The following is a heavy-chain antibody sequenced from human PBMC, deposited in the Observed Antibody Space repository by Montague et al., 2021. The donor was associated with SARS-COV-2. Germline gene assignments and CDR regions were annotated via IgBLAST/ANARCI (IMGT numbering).Heavy chain of an antibody. CDR2: INHSGST. Sequence: SETLSLTCAVYGGSFSGYYWSWIRQPPGKGLEWIGEINHSGSTNYNPSLKSRITISVDTSKNQFSLKLSSVIAADTAVYYCARVRYSGSGTSLGMDVWGQGTTVPV. D-gene: IGHD3-10*01. J-gene: IGHJ6*02. V-gene: IGHV4-34*01. CDR1: GGSFSGYY. CDR3: ARVRYSGSGTSLGMDV.